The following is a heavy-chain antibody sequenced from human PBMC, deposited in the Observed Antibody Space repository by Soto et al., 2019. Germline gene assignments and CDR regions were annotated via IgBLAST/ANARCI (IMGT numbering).Heavy chain of an antibody. D-gene: IGHD6-19*01. J-gene: IGHJ4*02. CDR3: ARDVAMPTGLGLGY. CDR1: GFSFSNYG. V-gene: IGHV3-30*03. CDR2: ISNDGSKK. Sequence: SLRLSCAASGFSFSNYGIRCGRHSAGKWLEWVAHISNDGSKKFYGDSVKGRFTISRDNSENTVYLQMTSLRPDDPAVFYCARDVAMPTGLGLGYWGQGTLVTVSS.